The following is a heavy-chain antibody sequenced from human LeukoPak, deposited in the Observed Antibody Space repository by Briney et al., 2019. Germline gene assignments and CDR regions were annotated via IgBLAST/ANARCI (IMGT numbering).Heavy chain of an antibody. CDR2: IWYDGSNK. J-gene: IGHJ3*02. CDR1: GFTFSSYG. CDR3: ARETQQWLVFNDAFDI. Sequence: PGGSLRLSCAASGFTFSSYGMHWVHQAPGKGLEWVAVIWYDGSNKYYADSVKGRFTISRDNSKNTLYLQMNSLRAEDTAVYYCARETQQWLVFNDAFDIWGQGTMVTVSS. V-gene: IGHV3-33*01. D-gene: IGHD6-19*01.